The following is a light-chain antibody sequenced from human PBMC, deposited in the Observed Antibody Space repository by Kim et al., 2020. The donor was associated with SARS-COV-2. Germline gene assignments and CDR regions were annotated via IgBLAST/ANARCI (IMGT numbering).Light chain of an antibody. J-gene: IGLJ3*02. V-gene: IGLV1-44*01. CDR1: SSSIGSNP. Sequence: GQRVTISCSGSSSSIGSNPVNWYQQFPGTAPKLVIHSNSQRPSGVPDRCSASKSGTSASLAISGLQSEDEGDYYCAAWDDSLNGRVFGGGTQLTVL. CDR3: AAWDDSLNGRV. CDR2: SNS.